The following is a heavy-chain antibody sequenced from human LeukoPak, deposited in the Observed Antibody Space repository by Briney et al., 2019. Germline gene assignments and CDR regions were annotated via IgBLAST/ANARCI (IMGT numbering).Heavy chain of an antibody. V-gene: IGHV4-59*01. CDR2: IYYSGTT. Sequence: SETLSLTCTVSGGSISYYYWSWIRQSPGKGLGWIGYIYYSGTTNCNPSLKSRVTISVDTSKNQFSLQLRSVTAADTAVYYCAREDPQTTVPEGMDVWGQGTTVTVSS. D-gene: IGHD4-17*01. CDR1: GGSISYYY. CDR3: AREDPQTTVPEGMDV. J-gene: IGHJ6*02.